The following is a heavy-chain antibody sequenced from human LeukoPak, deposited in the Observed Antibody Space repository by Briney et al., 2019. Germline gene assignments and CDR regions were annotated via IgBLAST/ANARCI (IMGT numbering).Heavy chain of an antibody. D-gene: IGHD3-16*01. J-gene: IGHJ6*03. CDR3: AKQFGSYYMDV. CDR2: IRPDGNNK. CDR1: GVTFSGYG. Sequence: PGGSLRLSCAASGVTFSGYGIHWVRQAPGKGLEWVAFIRPDGNNKYYADSVKGRFAISRDNSKNTLSLQMNSLRAEDTAVYYCAKQFGSYYMDVWGKGTTVTVSS. V-gene: IGHV3-30*02.